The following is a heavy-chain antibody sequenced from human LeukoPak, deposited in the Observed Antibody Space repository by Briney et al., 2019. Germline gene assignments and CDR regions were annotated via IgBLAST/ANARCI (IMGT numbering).Heavy chain of an antibody. Sequence: GGSLRLSCAASGFTFSDDNMNWVRQAPGKGLEWVSSISSGSSYIYYADSVKGRFTISRDNTKYSLYLQMNSLRAEDTAAYYCVIGSGLFDYWGQGTLVTVSS. V-gene: IGHV3-21*01. CDR2: ISSGSSYI. CDR3: VIGSGLFDY. CDR1: GFTFSDDN. J-gene: IGHJ4*02. D-gene: IGHD3-10*01.